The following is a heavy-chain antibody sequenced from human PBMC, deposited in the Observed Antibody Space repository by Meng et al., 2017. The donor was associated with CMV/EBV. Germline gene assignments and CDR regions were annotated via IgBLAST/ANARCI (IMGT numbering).Heavy chain of an antibody. D-gene: IGHD2-2*01. V-gene: IGHV1-18*01. J-gene: IGHJ4*02. Sequence: ASVKVSCKASGYTFTSYGISWVRQAPGQGLEWMGWISAYNGNTNYAQKFQGRVTMTRDTSTSTVYMELSSLRSEDTAVYYCARASIVVVPAAIQFDYWGQGTLVTVSS. CDR3: ARASIVVVPAAIQFDY. CDR1: GYTFTSYG. CDR2: ISAYNGNT.